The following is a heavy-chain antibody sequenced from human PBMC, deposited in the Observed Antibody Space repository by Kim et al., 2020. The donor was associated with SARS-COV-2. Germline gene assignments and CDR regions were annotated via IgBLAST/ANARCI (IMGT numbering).Heavy chain of an antibody. CDR3: ARDRAYCGGDCFVY. CDR2: IKQDGSEK. J-gene: IGHJ4*02. Sequence: GGSLRLSCAASGFTFSSYWMSWVRQAPGKGLEWVANIKQDGSEKYYVDSVKGRFTISRDNAKNSLYLQMNSLRAEDTAVYYCARDRAYCGGDCFVYWGQGTLVTVSS. CDR1: GFTFSSYW. V-gene: IGHV3-7*01. D-gene: IGHD2-21*01.